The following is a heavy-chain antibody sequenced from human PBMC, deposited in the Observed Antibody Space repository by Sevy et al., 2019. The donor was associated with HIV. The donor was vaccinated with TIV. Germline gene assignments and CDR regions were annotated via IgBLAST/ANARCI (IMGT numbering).Heavy chain of an antibody. CDR1: GDSISGYY. J-gene: IGHJ6*02. CDR2: IFYSRST. CDR3: ARGDPELFYGMDV. D-gene: IGHD1-7*01. V-gene: IGHV4-59*01. Sequence: SETLSLTCTVSGDSISGYYWNWIRQPPGNGLEWIGYIFYSRSTTYNPSLKSRVTISKDTSKNQFSLKLTSVTAADTAVYYCARGDPELFYGMDVSGQGTSVTVSS.